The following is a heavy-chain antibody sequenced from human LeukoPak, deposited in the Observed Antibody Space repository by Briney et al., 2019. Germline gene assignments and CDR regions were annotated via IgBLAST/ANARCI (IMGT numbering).Heavy chain of an antibody. CDR3: VYGGNSGDWLY. CDR1: GDSISNNKW. V-gene: IGHV4-4*02. D-gene: IGHD4-23*01. CDR2: IFHSGST. J-gene: IGHJ4*02. Sequence: PSGTLSLTCAVSGDSISNNKWWSWVRQPPGKGLEWIGEIFHSGSTNYNPSLKSRLTMLVDKSNNQFSLRLSSVTAADTAVYYCVYGGNSGDWLYWGQGTLVTVSS.